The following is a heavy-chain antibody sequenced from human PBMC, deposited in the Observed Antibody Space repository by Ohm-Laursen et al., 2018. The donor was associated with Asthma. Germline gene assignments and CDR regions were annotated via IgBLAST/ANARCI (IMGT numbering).Heavy chain of an antibody. D-gene: IGHD3-9*01. V-gene: IGHV4-59*02. CDR2: MSSNGGA. CDR3: ARLDWVRSMFDS. CDR1: NGSVRGHY. J-gene: IGHJ4*02. Sequence: SETLSLTCTVFNGSVRGHYWTWVRQPPGRELEWIAYMSSNGGANYNPSLQSRVTLSLDTSKNQVSLRLSSVTAADTALYFCARLDWVRSMFDSWGPGIQVLVSS.